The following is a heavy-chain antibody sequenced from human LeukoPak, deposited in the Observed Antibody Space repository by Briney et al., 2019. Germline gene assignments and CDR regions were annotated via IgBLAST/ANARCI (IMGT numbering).Heavy chain of an antibody. D-gene: IGHD1-7*01. V-gene: IGHV3-30*03. J-gene: IGHJ5*02. CDR1: GFSLSRFG. CDR3: ARDRNNWNYWVWFDP. Sequence: PGRSLRLSCAASGFSLSRFGMHWVRQAPGKGLEWVAVMSSDGSNKFYADSVKGRFSISRDNSKNTLYLQMNSLRAEDTAVYYCARDRNNWNYWVWFDPWGQGTLVTVSS. CDR2: MSSDGSNK.